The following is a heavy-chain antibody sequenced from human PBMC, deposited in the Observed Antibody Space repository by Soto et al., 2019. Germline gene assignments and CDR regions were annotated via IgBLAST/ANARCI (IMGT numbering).Heavy chain of an antibody. Sequence: EVQLLDSGGGLVQPGGSLRLSCAASGFTFSGYALTWVRQAPGKGLEWVSAISGGGDATFYADSVKGRFTISRDNSKNTLYLQMTTLRAEDTAVYYCARKVSGSTGRPDLWYFDLWGRGTLVTVSS. CDR3: ARKVSGSTGRPDLWYFDL. CDR2: ISGGGDAT. D-gene: IGHD3-10*01. CDR1: GFTFSGYA. J-gene: IGHJ2*01. V-gene: IGHV3-23*01.